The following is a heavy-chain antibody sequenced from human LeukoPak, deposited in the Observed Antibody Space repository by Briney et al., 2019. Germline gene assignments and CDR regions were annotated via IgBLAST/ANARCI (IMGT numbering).Heavy chain of an antibody. Sequence: ASVKVSCKVSGYTLIELSMHWVRQAPGKGLEWMGGFDPEDGETIYAQKFQGRVTMTRDTSTSTVYMELSSLRSEDTAVYYCARVLGGVSVQLERRGPYYFDYWGQGTLVTVSS. V-gene: IGHV1-24*01. J-gene: IGHJ4*02. D-gene: IGHD1-1*01. CDR3: ARVLGGVSVQLERRGPYYFDY. CDR2: FDPEDGET. CDR1: GYTLIELS.